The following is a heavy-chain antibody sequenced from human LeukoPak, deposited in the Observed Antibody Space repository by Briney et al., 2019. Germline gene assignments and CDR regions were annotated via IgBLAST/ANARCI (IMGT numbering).Heavy chain of an antibody. CDR2: IRYDGSNK. J-gene: IGHJ6*03. D-gene: IGHD5-12*01. CDR1: GFTFSSYG. CDR3: AKDPDSGYDSYYYYYMDV. V-gene: IGHV3-30*02. Sequence: GGSLRLSCAASGFTFSSYGMHWVRQAPGKGLEWVAFIRYDGSNKYYADSVKGRFTISRDNSKNTLYLQMSSLRAEDTAVYYCAKDPDSGYDSYYYYYMDVWGKGTTVTISS.